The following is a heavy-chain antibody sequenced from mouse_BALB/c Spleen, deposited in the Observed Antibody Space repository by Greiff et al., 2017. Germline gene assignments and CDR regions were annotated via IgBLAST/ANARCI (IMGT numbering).Heavy chain of an antibody. CDR2: IYPGDGDT. Sequence: QVQLQQSGAELARPGASVKLSCKASGYTFTSYWMQWVKQRPGQGLEWIGAIYPGDGDTRYTQKFKGKATLTADKSSSTAYMQLSSLASEDSAVYYCARGPTVVAHFDYWGQGTTLTVSS. J-gene: IGHJ2*01. CDR3: ARGPTVVAHFDY. V-gene: IGHV1-87*01. D-gene: IGHD1-1*01. CDR1: GYTFTSYW.